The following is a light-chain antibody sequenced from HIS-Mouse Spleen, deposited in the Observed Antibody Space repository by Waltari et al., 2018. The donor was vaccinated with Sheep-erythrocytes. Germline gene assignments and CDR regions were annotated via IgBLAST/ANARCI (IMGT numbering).Light chain of an antibody. J-gene: IGLJ3*02. V-gene: IGLV2-23*01. CDR3: CSYAGSSTPWV. CDR2: EGS. CDR1: SSDVGSYNL. Sequence: QSALTQPASVSGSPGQSITISCTGTSSDVGSYNLVSWYQQHPGKATKLMIYEGSKRPSGVSNRFSGSKYGNTASLTISGLQAEDEADYYCCSYAGSSTPWVFGGGTKLTVL.